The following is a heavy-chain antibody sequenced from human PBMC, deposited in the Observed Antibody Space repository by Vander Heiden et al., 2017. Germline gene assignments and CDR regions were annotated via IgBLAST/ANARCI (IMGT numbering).Heavy chain of an antibody. D-gene: IGHD5-18*01. V-gene: IGHV1-2*02. CDR2: INPNRGGT. CDR1: GYTFHGYS. Sequence: QVQLVQSGAAVQKPGASATASCQAPGYTFHGYSMHRPPQAPGHGLEWMGWINPNRGGTNHGQRFQDRVTMTRDTPISTACMELSRLRSDDTAVYYCGGAGRDGGQLWLREDGMDGWGQGTTVTVAS. CDR3: GGAGRDGGQLWLREDGMDG. J-gene: IGHJ6*02.